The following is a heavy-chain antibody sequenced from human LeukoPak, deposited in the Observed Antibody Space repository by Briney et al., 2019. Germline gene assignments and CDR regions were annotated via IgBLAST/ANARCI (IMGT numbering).Heavy chain of an antibody. CDR2: INHSGST. J-gene: IGHJ4*02. D-gene: IGHD3-3*01. V-gene: IGHV4-34*01. CDR1: GGSFSGYY. CDR3: ARGRDDSWSRSIGYFDY. Sequence: SETLSLTCAVYGGSFSGYYWSWIRQPPGKGLEWIGEINHSGSTNYNPSLKSRVTISVDTSKNQFSLKLSSVTAADTAVYYCARGRDDSWSRSIGYFDYWGQGTLVTVSS.